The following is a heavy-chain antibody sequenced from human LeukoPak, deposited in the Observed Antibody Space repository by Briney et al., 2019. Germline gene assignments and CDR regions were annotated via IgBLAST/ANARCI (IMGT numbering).Heavy chain of an antibody. V-gene: IGHV3-23*01. CDR3: ARDEVGDGYAKGRDY. CDR1: GFTFSSYA. CDR2: ISGSGGST. J-gene: IGHJ4*02. Sequence: PGGSLRLSCSASGFTFSSYAMSWVRQAPGKGLEWVSAISGSGGSTYYADSVKGRFTISRDDSKNTLYLQMNSLRAEDTAVYYCARDEVGDGYAKGRDYWGQGTLVTVSS. D-gene: IGHD5-24*01.